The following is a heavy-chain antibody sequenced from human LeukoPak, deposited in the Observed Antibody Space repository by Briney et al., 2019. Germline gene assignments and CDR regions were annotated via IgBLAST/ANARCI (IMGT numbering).Heavy chain of an antibody. D-gene: IGHD1-26*01. CDR2: IYSGGST. CDR3: AKGGSYYYFDY. V-gene: IGHV3-53*01. J-gene: IGHJ4*02. CDR1: GFTVSTNY. Sequence: GGSLRLSCAASGFTVSTNYMNWVRQAPGKGLEWLSVIYSGGSTYYADSVEGRFTISRDNSKNTVYLQMNSLRAEDTAVYYCAKGGSYYYFDYWGQGTLVTVSS.